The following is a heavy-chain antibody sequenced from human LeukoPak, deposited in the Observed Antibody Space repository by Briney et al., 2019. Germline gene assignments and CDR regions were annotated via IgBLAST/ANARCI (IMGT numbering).Heavy chain of an antibody. CDR3: ARSRGYSGYDGDYYYYYYMDV. CDR1: GFTFSSYD. V-gene: IGHV3-13*01. J-gene: IGHJ6*03. D-gene: IGHD5-12*01. Sequence: GGSLRLSCAASGFTFSSYDMHWVRQATGKGLEWVSAIGTAGDTYYPGSVKGRFTISRENAKNSLYLQMNSLRAGDTAVYYCARSRGYSGYDGDYYYYYYMDVWGKGTTVTVSS. CDR2: IGTAGDT.